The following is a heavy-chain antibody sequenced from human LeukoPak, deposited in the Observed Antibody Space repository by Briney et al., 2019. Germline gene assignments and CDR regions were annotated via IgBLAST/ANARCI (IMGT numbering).Heavy chain of an antibody. V-gene: IGHV1-2*02. CDR2: INPNSGGT. CDR3: ARERVYYYDSSGYPPVGPKLFHYYYYMDV. Sequence: ASVKVSCKASGYTFTGYYMHWVRQAPGQGLEWMGWINPNSGGTNYAQKFQGRVTMTRDTSISTAYMELSRLRSDDTAVYYCARERVYYYDSSGYPPVGPKLFHYYYYMDVWGKGTTVTISS. CDR1: GYTFTGYY. J-gene: IGHJ6*03. D-gene: IGHD3-22*01.